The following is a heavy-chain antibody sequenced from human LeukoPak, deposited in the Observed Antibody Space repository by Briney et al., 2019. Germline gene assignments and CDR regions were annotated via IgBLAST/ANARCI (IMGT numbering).Heavy chain of an antibody. CDR3: ARGHYDVLAASYKWTPDY. CDR1: GFTFNTFN. V-gene: IGHV3-21*01. Sequence: GRSLRLSCAASGFTFNTFNMNWVRQAPGKGLEWVSSITSGGDYIYYADSVKGRFTTSRDNAKNSLSLQLNSLRVEDTAAYYCARGHYDVLAASYKWTPDYWGQGTLVTVSS. D-gene: IGHD3-9*01. J-gene: IGHJ4*02. CDR2: ITSGGDYI.